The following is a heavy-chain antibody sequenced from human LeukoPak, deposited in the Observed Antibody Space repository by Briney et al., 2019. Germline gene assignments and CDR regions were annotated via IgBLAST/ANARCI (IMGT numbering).Heavy chain of an antibody. J-gene: IGHJ4*02. CDR2: INPNSGGT. CDR1: GYTFTGYY. Sequence: ASVKVSCKASGYTFTGYYMHWVRQAPGQGLEWMGWINPNSGGTNYAQKFQGRVTMTRDTSISTAYMELSRLRSDDTAVHYCARIVDYGGNSIDYWGQGTLVTVSS. V-gene: IGHV1-2*02. CDR3: ARIVDYGGNSIDY. D-gene: IGHD4-23*01.